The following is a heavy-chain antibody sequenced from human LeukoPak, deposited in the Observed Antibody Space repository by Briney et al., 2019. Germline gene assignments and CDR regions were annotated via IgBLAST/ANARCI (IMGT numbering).Heavy chain of an antibody. V-gene: IGHV1-24*01. CDR1: GYTLADLS. J-gene: IGHJ4*02. CDR2: FDPDGDT. Sequence: ASVKVSCKVSGYTLADLSMYWVRQAPGKGLEWMGGFDPDGDTIYAQKFQGRFTMIEDTSTDTAYMELSSLRSDDTAIYYCASSDYFSYWGQGTLVTVSS. CDR3: ASSDYFSY.